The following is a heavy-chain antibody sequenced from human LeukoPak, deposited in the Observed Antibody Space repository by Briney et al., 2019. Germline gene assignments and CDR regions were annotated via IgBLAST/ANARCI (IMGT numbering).Heavy chain of an antibody. CDR3: ARDYYYDSSGYWMRAFDI. Sequence: ASVRVSCKASGYTFTSYGISWVRQAPGQWLEWMGWISAYNGNTNYAQKLQGRVTMTTDTSTSTAYMELRSLRSDDTAVYYCARDYYYDSSGYWMRAFDIWGQGTMVTVSS. CDR1: GYTFTSYG. V-gene: IGHV1-18*01. CDR2: ISAYNGNT. D-gene: IGHD3-22*01. J-gene: IGHJ3*02.